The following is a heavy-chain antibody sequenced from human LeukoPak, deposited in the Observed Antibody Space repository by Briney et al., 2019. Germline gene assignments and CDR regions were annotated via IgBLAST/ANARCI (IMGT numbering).Heavy chain of an antibody. J-gene: IGHJ4*02. D-gene: IGHD6-6*01. CDR3: ATPRLTQIPHFDY. V-gene: IGHV1-69*05. Sequence: SVKVSCKASGYTFTSYGISWVRQAPGQGLEWMGRIIPIFGTANYAQKFQGRVTITTDESTSTAYMELSSLRSEDTAVYYCATPRLTQIPHFDYWGQGTLVTVSS. CDR2: IIPIFGTA. CDR1: GYTFTSYG.